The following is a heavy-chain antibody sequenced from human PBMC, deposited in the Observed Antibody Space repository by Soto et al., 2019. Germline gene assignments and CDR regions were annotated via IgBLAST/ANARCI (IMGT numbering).Heavy chain of an antibody. CDR3: ARVRMAYYCSWSYYGDDAFDI. CDR2: INAGNGNT. J-gene: IGHJ3*02. CDR1: GYTFTSYA. V-gene: IGHV1-3*01. D-gene: IGHD3-10*01. Sequence: ASVKVSCKASGYTFTSYAMHWVRQAPGQRLEWMGWINAGNGNTKYSQKFQGRVTITRDTSASTAYMELSSLRSEDTAVYYCARVRMAYYCSWSYYGDDAFDIWGQGTMVPVSS.